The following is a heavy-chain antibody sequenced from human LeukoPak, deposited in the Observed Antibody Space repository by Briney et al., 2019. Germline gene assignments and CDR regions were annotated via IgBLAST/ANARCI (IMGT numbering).Heavy chain of an antibody. Sequence: GGSLRLSCAASGFTFNTYGMNWVRQAPGKGLEWVSYISSAATTINYADSFKGRFTISRDNAKNSLYLQMNSLRAEDTAVYYCARLWGDATIFDLWGQGTLVTVSS. D-gene: IGHD5-12*01. V-gene: IGHV3-48*01. CDR1: GFTFNTYG. CDR3: ARLWGDATIFDL. CDR2: ISSAATTI. J-gene: IGHJ4*02.